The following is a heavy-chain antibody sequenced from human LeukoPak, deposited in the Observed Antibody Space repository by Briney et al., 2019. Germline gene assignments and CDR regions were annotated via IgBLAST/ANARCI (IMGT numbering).Heavy chain of an antibody. CDR3: ARGRDIVVV. Sequence: SETLSLTCAVYGGSFSGYYWSWIRQPPGKGLEWIGEINHSGSTNYNPSLKSRVTISVDTSKNQFSLKLSSVTAADTAVYYCARGRDIVVVWGQGTLVTVSS. D-gene: IGHD2-15*01. J-gene: IGHJ4*02. V-gene: IGHV4-34*01. CDR2: INHSGST. CDR1: GGSFSGYY.